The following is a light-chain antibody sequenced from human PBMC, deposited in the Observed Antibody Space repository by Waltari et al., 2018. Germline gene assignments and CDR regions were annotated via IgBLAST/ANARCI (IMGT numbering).Light chain of an antibody. J-gene: IGKJ4*01. Sequence: IVLTQSPGTLSLSPGERATPSCRASQTITPLAWYQQTPGHDPRRLIYATSTQATGIPPRFTGSGSGTDFTLTINCLEPDDSAVYYCQQRSGWPLTFGGGNKVEIK. CDR3: QQRSGWPLT. V-gene: IGKV3-11*01. CDR2: ATS. CDR1: QTITP.